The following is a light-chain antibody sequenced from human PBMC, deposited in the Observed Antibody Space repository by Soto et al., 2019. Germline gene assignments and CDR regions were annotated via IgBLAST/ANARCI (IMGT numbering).Light chain of an antibody. CDR2: SNN. CDR1: SSNIGSNP. CDR3: AACDDCLHGLV. J-gene: IGLJ2*01. V-gene: IGLV1-44*01. Sequence: QSVLTQPPSSSGTPGQRVTNSCSGSSSNIGSNPVNWYQQLPGPAPKLLLYSNNQRPSGIPDRFSGSKSSTSASPAISGLQSEDEDESYYAACDDCLHGLVLCGGTKLTV.